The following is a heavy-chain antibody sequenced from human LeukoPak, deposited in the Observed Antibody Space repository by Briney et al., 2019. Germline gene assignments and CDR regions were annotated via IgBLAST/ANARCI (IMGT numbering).Heavy chain of an antibody. D-gene: IGHD3-22*01. V-gene: IGHV3-15*01. CDR2: IKSKTDGRTT. CDR1: KFTFSTSA. Sequence: GGSLRLACAAPKFTFSTSALSWVRQAPGKGLEWVGRIKSKTDGRTTDYAAPVKGRFTISRDDSKNTLYLQMNSLKTEDTAVYYCTTDLSRYYDSSGYYYDYWGQGTLVTVSS. CDR3: TTDLSRYYDSSGYYYDY. J-gene: IGHJ4*02.